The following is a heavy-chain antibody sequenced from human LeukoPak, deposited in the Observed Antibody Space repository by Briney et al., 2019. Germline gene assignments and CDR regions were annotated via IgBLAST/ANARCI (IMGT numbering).Heavy chain of an antibody. CDR3: ARDREHASGSWGDWFDP. CDR1: GYTFTSYG. J-gene: IGHJ5*02. Sequence: GATVKVSCKASGYTFTSYGISWVRQAPGQGLEWMGWISAYNGNTNYAQKLQGRVTMTTDTSTSTAYMELRSLRSDDTAVYYCARDREHASGSWGDWFDPWGQGTLVTVSS. V-gene: IGHV1-18*01. D-gene: IGHD1-26*01. CDR2: ISAYNGNT.